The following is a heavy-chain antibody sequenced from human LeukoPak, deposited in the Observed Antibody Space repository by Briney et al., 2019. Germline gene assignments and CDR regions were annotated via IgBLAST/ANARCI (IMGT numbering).Heavy chain of an antibody. V-gene: IGHV3-23*01. J-gene: IGHJ4*02. CDR3: ANPDSSGFYLSIRFDF. Sequence: GGSLRLSCTTSGFTFSSYAMSWVRQARGKGLEWVSTMTGSGDFTYYADGVKGRFTVSRDNSKNTLYLHMSSLRAEDTAIYYCANPDSSGFYLSIRFDFWGQGTLVTVSS. D-gene: IGHD3-22*01. CDR1: GFTFSSYA. CDR2: MTGSGDFT.